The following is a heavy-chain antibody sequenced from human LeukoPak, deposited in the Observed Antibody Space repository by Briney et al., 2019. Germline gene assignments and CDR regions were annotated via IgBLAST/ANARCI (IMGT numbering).Heavy chain of an antibody. Sequence: ASVKVSCKASGYTFTSYDINWVRQATGQGLEWMGWMNPNSGNTGYAQKFQGRVTMTRNTSISTAYMELSSLRSEDTAVYYCARTGQWLVPDDYWGQGTLVTVSS. CDR3: ARTGQWLVPDDY. CDR1: GYTFTSYD. V-gene: IGHV1-8*01. D-gene: IGHD6-19*01. CDR2: MNPNSGNT. J-gene: IGHJ4*02.